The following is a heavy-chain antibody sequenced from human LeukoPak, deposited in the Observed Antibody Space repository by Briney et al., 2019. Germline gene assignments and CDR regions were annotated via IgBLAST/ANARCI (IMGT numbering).Heavy chain of an antibody. Sequence: PSETLSLTCTVSGGSIYSGDYYWSWIRQPPGKGLEWIGYIYFDGSTYYNPSLKSRVSISMDTSKNQFSLILSSVTAADTAVYFCAGAGDFDSWDQGTLVTVSS. J-gene: IGHJ4*02. V-gene: IGHV4-30-4*01. CDR2: IYFDGST. CDR3: AGAGDFDS. CDR1: GGSIYSGDYY. D-gene: IGHD3-10*01.